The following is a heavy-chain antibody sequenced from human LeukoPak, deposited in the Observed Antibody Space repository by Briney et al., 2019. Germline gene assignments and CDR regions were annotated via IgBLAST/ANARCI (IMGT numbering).Heavy chain of an antibody. CDR1: GGSFSGYY. D-gene: IGHD6-13*01. J-gene: IGHJ4*02. CDR2: INHSGST. CDR3: ARDPGYSSSWGYFDY. V-gene: IGHV4-34*01. Sequence: SETLSLTCAVYGGSFSGYYWSWIRQPPGKGLEWIGEINHSGSTNYNPSLKSRVTISVDTSKNRFSLKLSSVTAADTAVYYCARDPGYSSSWGYFDYWGQGTLVTVSS.